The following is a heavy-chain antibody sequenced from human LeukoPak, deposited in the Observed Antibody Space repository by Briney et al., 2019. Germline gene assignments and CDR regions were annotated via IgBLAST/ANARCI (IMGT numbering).Heavy chain of an antibody. CDR1: GSIFTSYW. D-gene: IGHD2-15*01. CDR2: IYPGDSDT. CDR3: ARHGGHCSGGSCYSASRRGSDY. V-gene: IGHV5-51*01. J-gene: IGHJ4*02. Sequence: GESPQISCKGSGSIFTSYWIGWVRQLPGKGLEWMGIIYPGDSDTRYSPSFQGQVTISADKSISTAYLQWSSLKASDTAMYYCARHGGHCSGGSCYSASRRGSDYWGQGTLVTVSS.